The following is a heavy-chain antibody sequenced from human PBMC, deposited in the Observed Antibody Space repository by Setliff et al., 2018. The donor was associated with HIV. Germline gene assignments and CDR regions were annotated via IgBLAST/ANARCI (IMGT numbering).Heavy chain of an antibody. CDR2: IYHSGST. CDR3: ARRRVDAAKAAFDY. V-gene: IGHV4-4*02. CDR1: GASISSDNW. J-gene: IGHJ4*02. D-gene: IGHD5-18*01. Sequence: SETLSLTCAVSGASISSDNWWSWVRQPPGKGLEWIGEIYHSGSTNYNPSLKSRVTISVDKSKNQFSLRLRYVTAADTAVYYCARRRVDAAKAAFDYWGQGSL.